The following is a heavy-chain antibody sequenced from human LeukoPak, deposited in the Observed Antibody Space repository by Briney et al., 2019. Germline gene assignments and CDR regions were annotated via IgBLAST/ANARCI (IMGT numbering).Heavy chain of an antibody. CDR2: IYYSGST. J-gene: IGHJ6*03. D-gene: IGHD3-10*01. Sequence: PSETLSLTCTVSGGSISSYYWSWIRQPPGKGLEWIGYIYYSGSTNYNPSLKSRVTISVDTSKNQFSLKLSSVTAADTAVYYCARAPYYGSGSYLYYMDVWGKGTTVTISS. V-gene: IGHV4-59*01. CDR1: GGSISSYY. CDR3: ARAPYYGSGSYLYYMDV.